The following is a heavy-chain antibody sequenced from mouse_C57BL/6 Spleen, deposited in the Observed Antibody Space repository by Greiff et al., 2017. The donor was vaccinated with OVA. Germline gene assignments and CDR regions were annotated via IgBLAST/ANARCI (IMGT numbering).Heavy chain of an antibody. Sequence: QVQLQQSGPELVKPGASVKISCKASGYAFSSSWMNWVKQRPGKGLEWIGRIYPGDGDTNYNGKFKGKATLTADKSSSTAYMQLSSLTSEDSAVYFCARVVATGDAMDYWGQGTSVTVSS. CDR3: ARVVATGDAMDY. J-gene: IGHJ4*01. V-gene: IGHV1-82*01. CDR2: IYPGDGDT. D-gene: IGHD1-1*01. CDR1: GYAFSSSW.